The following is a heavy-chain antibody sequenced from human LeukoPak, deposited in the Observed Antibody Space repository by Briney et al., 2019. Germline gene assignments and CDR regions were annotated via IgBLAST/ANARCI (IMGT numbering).Heavy chain of an antibody. V-gene: IGHV3-23*01. CDR1: GFTFSSYA. Sequence: GGSLRLSRAASGFTFSSYAMTWVRQAPGKGLEWVSAISGSGGSTYYADSVKGRFTISRDNSKNTLYLQMNSLRAEDTAVYYCAKEPSWSLLRGSWDYWGQGTLVTVSS. J-gene: IGHJ4*02. CDR2: ISGSGGST. CDR3: AKEPSWSLLRGSWDY. D-gene: IGHD3-22*01.